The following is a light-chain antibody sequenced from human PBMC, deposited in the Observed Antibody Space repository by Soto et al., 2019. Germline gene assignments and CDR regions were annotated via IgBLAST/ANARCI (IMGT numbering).Light chain of an antibody. J-gene: IGKJ1*01. Sequence: DIQMTQSPSSLSASVGDRVTITCQASQDITNYLNWYQQKPGKAPNLLIYGASNLETGVPSRFSGSGSGTEFTLTISSLQPDDFATYYCQQYNSYSRTFGQGTKVDI. CDR1: QDITNY. CDR3: QQYNSYSRT. CDR2: GAS. V-gene: IGKV1-33*01.